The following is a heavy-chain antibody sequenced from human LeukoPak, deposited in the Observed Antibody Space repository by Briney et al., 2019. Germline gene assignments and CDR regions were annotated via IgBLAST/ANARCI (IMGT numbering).Heavy chain of an antibody. CDR1: GDTFTSYD. V-gene: IGHV1-8*01. J-gene: IGHJ6*02. CDR3: ARGGTLVQGVTILYGMDV. D-gene: IGHD3-10*01. Sequence: ASVKVSCKTSGDTFTSYDMNWVRQAPGQGLEWMGWMNPNSGNTVYAQKFRGRVTMTGDTSTSTAYMELSSLRSEDTAVYYRARGGTLVQGVTILYGMDVWGQGTTVTVSS. CDR2: MNPNSGNT.